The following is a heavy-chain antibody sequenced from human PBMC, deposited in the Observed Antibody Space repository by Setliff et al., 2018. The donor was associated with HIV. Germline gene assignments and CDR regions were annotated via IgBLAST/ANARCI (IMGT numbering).Heavy chain of an antibody. CDR3: ARGKRWFDP. V-gene: IGHV3-7*03. J-gene: IGHJ5*02. CDR1: GFTFSSYW. Sequence: GGSLRLSCAASGFTFSSYWVTWVRQAPGKGLEWVANINQDGSDQNFVDSVTGRFTISRDNAKNSLYLQMNSLRVEDTAVYYCARGKRWFDPWGQGTLVTVSS. CDR2: INQDGSDQ.